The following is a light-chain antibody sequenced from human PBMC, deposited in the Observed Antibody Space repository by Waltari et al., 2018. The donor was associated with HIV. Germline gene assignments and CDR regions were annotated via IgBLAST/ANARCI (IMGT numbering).Light chain of an antibody. CDR1: SSDVGGYNS. CDR3: SSYTTTDTYV. V-gene: IGLV2-14*03. J-gene: IGLJ1*01. Sequence: QSALTPPASVSGSPGQSITISCSGTSSDVGGYNSVSWYQQRPGKAPKLIIYEVNSRPSGLSDRFSGSKSGNAASLTISGLQVEDEADYYCSSYTTTDTYVFGSGTKVTVL. CDR2: EVN.